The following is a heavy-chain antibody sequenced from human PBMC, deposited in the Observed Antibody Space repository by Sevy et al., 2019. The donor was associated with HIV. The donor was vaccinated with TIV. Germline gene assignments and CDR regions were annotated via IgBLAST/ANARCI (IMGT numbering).Heavy chain of an antibody. D-gene: IGHD2-8*01. V-gene: IGHV3-23*01. CDR3: AREGCTRPHDY. J-gene: IGHJ4*02. CDR2: LSFGCGKI. CDR1: GFNFNIYS. Sequence: GGSLRLSCAVSGFNFNIYSTSWVRQAPGKGLEWVSTLSFGCGKINYADSVKDRFIISRDDSKNTLYLQMNSLRAEDTAVYFCAREGCTRPHDYWGQGTLVTVSS.